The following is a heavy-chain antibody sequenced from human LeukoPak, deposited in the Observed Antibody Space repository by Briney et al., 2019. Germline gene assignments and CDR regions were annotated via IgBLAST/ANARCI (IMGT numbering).Heavy chain of an antibody. CDR3: AREEGMLLDY. CDR2: ISWNSGSI. J-gene: IGHJ4*02. V-gene: IGHV3-9*01. D-gene: IGHD2-15*01. Sequence: PGGSLRLSCAASGFTFDDYAMHWVRQAPGKGLEWVSGISWNSGSIGYADSVKGRFTISRDNAKNSLYLQMNSLRAEDTALYYCAREEGMLLDYWGQGTLVTVSS. CDR1: GFTFDDYA.